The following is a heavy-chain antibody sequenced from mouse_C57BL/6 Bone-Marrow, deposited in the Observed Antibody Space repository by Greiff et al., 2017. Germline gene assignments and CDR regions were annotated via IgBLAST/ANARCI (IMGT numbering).Heavy chain of an antibody. V-gene: IGHV5-17*01. CDR3: ARNYYGSSRDY. CDR2: ISSGSSTN. J-gene: IGHJ2*01. D-gene: IGHD1-1*01. CDR1: GFTFSDYG. Sequence: EVKLMESGGGLVKPGGSLKLSCAASGFTFSDYGMHWVRQAPEKGLEWVAYISSGSSTNYYADTVKGRFTISRDNAKNTLFLQMTSLRSEDTAMYYCARNYYGSSRDYWGQGTTLTVSS.